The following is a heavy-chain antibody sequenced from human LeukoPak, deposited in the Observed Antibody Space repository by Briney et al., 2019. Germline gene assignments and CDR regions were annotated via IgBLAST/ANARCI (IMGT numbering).Heavy chain of an antibody. CDR3: AKQVPMATIDGTGFDY. CDR1: GGSISSSSYY. Sequence: SETLSLTCTVSGGSISSSSYYWGWIRQPPGKGLEWIGSIYYSGSTYYNPSLKSRVTISVVTSKNQCSLKLSSVSAADTAVYYCAKQVPMATIDGTGFDYWGQGTLVTVSS. CDR2: IYYSGST. V-gene: IGHV4-39*01. J-gene: IGHJ4*02. D-gene: IGHD5-24*01.